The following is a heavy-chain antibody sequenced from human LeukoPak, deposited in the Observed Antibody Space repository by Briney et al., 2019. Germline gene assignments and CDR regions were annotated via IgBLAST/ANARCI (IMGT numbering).Heavy chain of an antibody. CDR3: ARDTYRFDDY. CDR2: IKEDGSDK. CDR1: GFTFINYW. J-gene: IGHJ4*02. Sequence: PGGSLRISCAASGFTFINYWMSWVRQAPGKGLEWVASIKEDGSDKYYVDSVKGRFTISRDNAKNSLYLQMDSLRDYDTAVYYCARDTYRFDDYWGQGTLVTVSS. V-gene: IGHV3-7*01.